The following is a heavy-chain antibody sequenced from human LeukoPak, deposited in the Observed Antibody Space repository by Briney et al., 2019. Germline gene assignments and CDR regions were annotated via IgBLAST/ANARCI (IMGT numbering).Heavy chain of an antibody. Sequence: SETLSLTCTVSGGSISNHCWTWIRQPPGKGLEWIGYIYHSGTTNYNPSLKSRVTISVDTSKNQFSLKLSSVTAADTAVYYCARGGWTHDFWGQGTLVTVSS. D-gene: IGHD6-19*01. CDR2: IYHSGTT. CDR3: ARGGWTHDF. J-gene: IGHJ4*02. V-gene: IGHV4-59*11. CDR1: GGSISNHC.